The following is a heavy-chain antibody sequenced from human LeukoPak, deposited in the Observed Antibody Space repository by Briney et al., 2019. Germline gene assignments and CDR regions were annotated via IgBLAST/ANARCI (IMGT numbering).Heavy chain of an antibody. J-gene: IGHJ4*02. CDR2: ITTTGGTT. CDR3: ARRMVPTSTPGAFDY. Sequence: GGSLRLSCAASGFTFSSYAMSWVRQAPGKGLEWVSAITTTGGTTYYADSVRGRFTISRDNSKDTLYLEMNSLRVEDTALYYCARRMVPTSTPGAFDYWGQGTLVTVSS. V-gene: IGHV3-23*01. CDR1: GFTFSSYA. D-gene: IGHD3-10*01.